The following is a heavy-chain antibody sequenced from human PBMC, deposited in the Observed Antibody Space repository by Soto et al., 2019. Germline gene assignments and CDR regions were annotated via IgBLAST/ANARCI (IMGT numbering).Heavy chain of an antibody. Sequence: ASVKVSCQSSGYTFTSYAMHWVRQAPGQRLEWMGWINAGNGNTKYSQKFQGRVTITRDTSASTAYMELSSLRSEDTAVYYCAREGCGGTVTTCWFDPWGQGTLVTVSS. D-gene: IGHD4-4*01. CDR3: AREGCGGTVTTCWFDP. CDR1: GYTFTSYA. J-gene: IGHJ5*02. CDR2: INAGNGNT. V-gene: IGHV1-3*01.